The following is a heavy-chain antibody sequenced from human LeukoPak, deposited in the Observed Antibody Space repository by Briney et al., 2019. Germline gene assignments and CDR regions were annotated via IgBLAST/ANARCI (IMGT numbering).Heavy chain of an antibody. CDR2: IKQDGSEK. CDR3: ARAPYCSESLIDP. J-gene: IGHJ5*02. Sequence: PGGSLRLSCAASGFTFSSYWMSWARQAPGKGLEWVANIKQDGSEKYYVDSVKGRFTISRDNAKNTLYLQMNSLRAEDTAVYYCARAPYCSESLIDPWGEGTPVTVSS. V-gene: IGHV3-7*01. CDR1: GFTFSSYW. D-gene: IGHD3-10*01.